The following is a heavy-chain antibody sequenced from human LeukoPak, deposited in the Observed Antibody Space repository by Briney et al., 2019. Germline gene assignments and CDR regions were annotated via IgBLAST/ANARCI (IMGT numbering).Heavy chain of an antibody. CDR1: GFTFSSYS. V-gene: IGHV3-21*01. CDR3: ARGYCSSTSCYKLDYYYMDV. D-gene: IGHD2-2*02. Sequence: KPGGSLRLSCAASGFTFSSYSMNWVRQAPGKGLEWVSSISSSSSYIYYADSVKGRFTISRDNAKNSLYLQMNSLRAEDTAVYYCARGYCSSTSCYKLDYYYMDVWGKGTTVTVSS. CDR2: ISSSSSYI. J-gene: IGHJ6*03.